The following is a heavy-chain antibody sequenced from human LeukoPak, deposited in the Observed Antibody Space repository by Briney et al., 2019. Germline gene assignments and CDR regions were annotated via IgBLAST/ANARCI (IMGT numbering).Heavy chain of an antibody. V-gene: IGHV4-39*01. CDR1: GGSISSSSNYY. CDR2: IYYSGST. J-gene: IGHJ4*02. Sequence: SETLSLTCTVSGGSISSSSNYYWGWIRQPPGKGLEWIGSIYYSGSTYYNPSLKSRVTISVDTSTNQFSLKLSSVTAADTAVYSCVRVVGATVHFDYWGQGTLVTVSS. CDR3: VRVVGATVHFDY. D-gene: IGHD1-26*01.